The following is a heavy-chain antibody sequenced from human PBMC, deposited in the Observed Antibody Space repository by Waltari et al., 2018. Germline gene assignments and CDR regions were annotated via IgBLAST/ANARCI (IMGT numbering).Heavy chain of an antibody. CDR2: INHRGST. CDR3: ARYVLGLDIVATPDGFDL. J-gene: IGHJ2*01. Sequence: QVQLQQWGAGLLKPSETLSLTCAVYGGSFSGYYWSWIRQPPGKGLEWIGEINHRGSTNYTPSLKSRVTISVDTSKNHFSLKLSSVTAADTAVYYCARYVLGLDIVATPDGFDLWGRGTLVTVSS. CDR1: GGSFSGYY. D-gene: IGHD5-12*01. V-gene: IGHV4-34*01.